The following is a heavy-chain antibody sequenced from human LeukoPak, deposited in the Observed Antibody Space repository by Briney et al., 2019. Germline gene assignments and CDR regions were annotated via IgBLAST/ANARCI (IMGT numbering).Heavy chain of an antibody. CDR1: GGSISSGDYY. CDR3: ARGEEELGY. D-gene: IGHD3-10*01. V-gene: IGHV4-30-4*01. Sequence: SETLSLTCTVSGGSISSGDYYWSWIRQPPGKGLERIGYIYYSGSTYYNPSLKSRVTISVDTSKNQFSLKLSSVTAADTTVYYCARGEEELGYWGQGTLVTVSS. J-gene: IGHJ4*02. CDR2: IYYSGST.